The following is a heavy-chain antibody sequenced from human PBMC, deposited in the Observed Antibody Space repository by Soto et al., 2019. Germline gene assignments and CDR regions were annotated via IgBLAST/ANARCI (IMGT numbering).Heavy chain of an antibody. Sequence: QVQLVESGGGVVQPGRSLRLSCAASGFTFGSYGMHWVRQAPGKGLEWVAVIWYDGSNKYYADSVKGRFTISRDNSKNTLYLQMNSLRAEDTAVYYCARDRGVRGVIRNWFDPWGQGTLVPVSS. D-gene: IGHD3-10*01. J-gene: IGHJ5*02. CDR3: ARDRGVRGVIRNWFDP. V-gene: IGHV3-33*01. CDR1: GFTFGSYG. CDR2: IWYDGSNK.